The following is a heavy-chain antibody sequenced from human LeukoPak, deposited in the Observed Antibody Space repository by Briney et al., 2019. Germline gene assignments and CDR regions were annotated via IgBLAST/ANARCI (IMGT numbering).Heavy chain of an antibody. CDR1: GFTFGDYA. CDR3: ARGRRDCSGDCYVAFDI. CDR2: IRSKAYGGTT. J-gene: IGHJ3*02. Sequence: GGSLRLSCTASGFTFGDYAMSWFRQAPGKGLEWVGFIRSKAYGGTTEYAASVKGRFTISRDDSKSIAYLQMNSLRADDTAVYYCARGRRDCSGDCYVAFDIWGQGTMVTVSS. V-gene: IGHV3-49*03. D-gene: IGHD2-21*02.